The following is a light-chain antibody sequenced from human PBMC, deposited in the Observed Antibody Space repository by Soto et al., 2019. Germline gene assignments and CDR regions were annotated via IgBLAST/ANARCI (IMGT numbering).Light chain of an antibody. CDR1: QSVSSSY. CDR3: QQYGSSLFT. Sequence: EIVLTQSPGALSLSPGERATLSCRASQSVSSSYLAWYQQKPGQAPRLLIYGASSRATGTPDRFSGSGSGTDFTLTISRLEPEDFAVYYYQQYGSSLFTFGPGTKVDIK. J-gene: IGKJ3*01. CDR2: GAS. V-gene: IGKV3-20*01.